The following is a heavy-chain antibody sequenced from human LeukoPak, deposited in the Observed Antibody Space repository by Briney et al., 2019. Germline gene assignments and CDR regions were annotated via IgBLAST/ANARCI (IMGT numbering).Heavy chain of an antibody. CDR2: IRSDGNYN. D-gene: IGHD3-10*02. V-gene: IGHV3-30*02. CDR3: AELGITMIGGV. CDR1: GFIFSTYD. J-gene: IGHJ6*04. Sequence: GSLRLSCGASGFIFSTYDMHWVRQAPGKGLEWVAFIRSDGNYNYYADSVKGRFTISRDNAKNSLYLQMNSLRAEDTAVYYCAELGITMIGGVWGKGTTVTISS.